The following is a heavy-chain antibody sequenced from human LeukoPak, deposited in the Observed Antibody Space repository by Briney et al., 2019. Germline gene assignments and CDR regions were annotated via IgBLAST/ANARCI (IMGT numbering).Heavy chain of an antibody. J-gene: IGHJ4*02. CDR3: ARGVDYDFWSGYYFDY. Sequence: PSETLSLTCTVSGGSINNSYWTWIRQPPGEGLEWIGHIYYSGSTNYNPSLKSRVTISVDTSKNQFSLKLSSVTGADTAVYYCARGVDYDFWSGYYFDYWGQGTLVTVSS. CDR1: GGSINNSY. CDR2: IYYSGST. V-gene: IGHV4-59*01. D-gene: IGHD3-3*01.